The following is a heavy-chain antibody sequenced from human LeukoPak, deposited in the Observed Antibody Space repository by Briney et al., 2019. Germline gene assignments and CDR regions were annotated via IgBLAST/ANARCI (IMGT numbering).Heavy chain of an antibody. D-gene: IGHD4-17*01. J-gene: IGHJ4*02. V-gene: IGHV4-39*07. CDR1: GGSISSSSYY. Sequence: SETLSLTCTVSGGSISSSSYYWSWIRQPPGKGLEWIGYIYHSGSTYYNPSLKSRVTISVDRSKNQFSLKLSSVTAADTAVYYCARREYGAFDYWGQGTLVTVSS. CDR3: ARREYGAFDY. CDR2: IYHSGST.